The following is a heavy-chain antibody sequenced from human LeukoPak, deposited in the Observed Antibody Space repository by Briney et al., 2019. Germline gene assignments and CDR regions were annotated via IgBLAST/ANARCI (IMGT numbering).Heavy chain of an antibody. V-gene: IGHV1-2*06. D-gene: IGHD4/OR15-4a*01. CDR2: INPNSGGT. J-gene: IGHJ6*03. CDR1: GYTFTGYY. CDR3: ARDFLGAYYYYYYMDV. Sequence: GDSVKVSCKASGYTFTGYYMHWVRQAPGQGLEWMGRINPNSGGTNYAQKFQGRVTMTRDTSISTAYMELSRLRSDDTAVYYCARDFLGAYYYYYYMDVWGKGTTVTVSS.